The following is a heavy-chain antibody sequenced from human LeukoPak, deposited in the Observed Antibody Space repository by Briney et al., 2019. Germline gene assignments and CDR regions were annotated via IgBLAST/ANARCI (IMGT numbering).Heavy chain of an antibody. CDR2: IYYRGST. CDR1: GGSISSYY. D-gene: IGHD1-26*01. Sequence: TSETLSLTCTVSGGSISSYYWSWIRQPPGKGLEWIGYIYYRGSTDYNPSLKSRVTISIDTSKNQFSLKLGSVTAADTAVYYCTRVGATSRPAFDIWGQGTMVTVSS. J-gene: IGHJ3*02. CDR3: TRVGATSRPAFDI. V-gene: IGHV4-59*01.